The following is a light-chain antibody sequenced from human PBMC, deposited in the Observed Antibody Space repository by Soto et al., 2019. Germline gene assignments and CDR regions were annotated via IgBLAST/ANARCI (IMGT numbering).Light chain of an antibody. CDR2: GAS. V-gene: IGKV3-11*01. CDR3: QQRSNWPPVFT. CDR1: QSVSSN. Sequence: EIVMTQSPATLSVSPGERATLSCRSSQSVSSNLAWYQQKPGQAPRLLIYGASIRATGIPARFSGSGSGTDFTRTISSLEPEEFAVYYCQQRSNWPPVFTLGPGTKVDIK. J-gene: IGKJ3*01.